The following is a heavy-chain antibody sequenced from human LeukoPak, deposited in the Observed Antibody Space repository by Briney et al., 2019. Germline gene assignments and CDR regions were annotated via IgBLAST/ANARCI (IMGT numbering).Heavy chain of an antibody. CDR3: ARDPTSSWETAFDI. J-gene: IGHJ3*02. CDR2: ITSSGTYI. Sequence: GGSLRLSCATSGFTFNNYNMNWVRQAPGRALEWVSSITSSGTYIFYADSVKGRFTISRDNAKNSLYLQMNSLRAEDTAVYYCARDPTSSWETAFDIWGQGTMVTVSS. CDR1: GFTFNNYN. D-gene: IGHD1-26*01. V-gene: IGHV3-21*01.